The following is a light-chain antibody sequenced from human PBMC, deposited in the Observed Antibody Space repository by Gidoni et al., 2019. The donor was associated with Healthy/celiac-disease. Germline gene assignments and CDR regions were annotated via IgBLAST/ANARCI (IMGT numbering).Light chain of an antibody. V-gene: IGKV3-20*01. J-gene: IGKJ4*01. CDR3: QQDGRTPLT. Sequence: IVLTQSPGTLSWSPGDRATLSCSASQSVSSTHLAWYQQKPGQAPRLLIYGASSRATGIPDRFSGSGSGTDFTLTISRVEAEDFGVYYCQQDGRTPLTFGGGTKVEIK. CDR1: QSVSSTH. CDR2: GAS.